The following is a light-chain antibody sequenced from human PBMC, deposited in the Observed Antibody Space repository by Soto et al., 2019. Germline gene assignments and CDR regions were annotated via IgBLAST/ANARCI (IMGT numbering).Light chain of an antibody. CDR3: QRFGNSPWT. J-gene: IGKJ1*01. CDR2: AAS. V-gene: IGKV3-20*01. CDR1: QSVSSTS. Sequence: EIVLTQSPGTLSLSPGERATLSCRASQSVSSTSLVWYQQKPGQAPRVLIYAASTRATGIPDRFSGGGSGTDFTLTISRLEPEDFAVYYCQRFGNSPWTFGQGTKVEV.